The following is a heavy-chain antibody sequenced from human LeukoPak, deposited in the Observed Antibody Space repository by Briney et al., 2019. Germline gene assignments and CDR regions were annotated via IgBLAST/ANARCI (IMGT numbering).Heavy chain of an antibody. Sequence: PGGSLRLSCAASGFNYSRYSMNWVRQAPGKGLEWVSSISSGGTYIYYADSVKGRFTISRDSAKNSLYLHLDSLRAEDTAVYYCARSLGFGLADYWGQGTLVTVSS. J-gene: IGHJ4*02. D-gene: IGHD3-3*02. CDR2: ISSGGTYI. CDR1: GFNYSRYS. CDR3: ARSLGFGLADY. V-gene: IGHV3-21*01.